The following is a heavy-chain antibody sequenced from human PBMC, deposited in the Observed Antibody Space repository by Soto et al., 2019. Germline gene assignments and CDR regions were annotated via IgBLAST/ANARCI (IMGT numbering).Heavy chain of an antibody. Sequence: QVQLVESGGGVVQPGRSLRLSCAASGFTFSSYAMHWVRQAPGKGLEWVAVISYDGSNKDYADSGKGRFTISRDNSKNTLYLQMNSLRAEDTAVYYCARETYSSGWTPTFDSWGQGTLVTVSS. CDR1: GFTFSSYA. J-gene: IGHJ4*02. V-gene: IGHV3-30-3*01. CDR3: ARETYSSGWTPTFDS. D-gene: IGHD6-19*01. CDR2: ISYDGSNK.